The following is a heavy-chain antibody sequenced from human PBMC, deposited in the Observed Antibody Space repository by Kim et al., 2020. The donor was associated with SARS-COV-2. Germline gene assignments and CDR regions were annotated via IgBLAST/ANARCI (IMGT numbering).Heavy chain of an antibody. CDR3: VGDPPMSGYAFAA. V-gene: IGHV3-33*01. Sequence: GGSLRLSCATSGFSFSSYGMHWVRQAPGKGLEWVAFIWYDGNTKFYAHSVKDRFTISRDNPKNTLYLQMNRLSAEDTGVYFCVGDPPMSGYAFAAWGQGPRVTVSS. CDR2: IWYDGNTK. CDR1: GFSFSSYG. J-gene: IGHJ3*01. D-gene: IGHD3-3*01.